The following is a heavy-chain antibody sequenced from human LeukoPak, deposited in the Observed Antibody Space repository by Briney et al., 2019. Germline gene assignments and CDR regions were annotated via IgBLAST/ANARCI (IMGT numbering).Heavy chain of an antibody. Sequence: SETLSLTCTVSGGSISSSSYFWGWIRQPPGKGLEWIGSIYYSGSTYFNPSLKSRVTISVDTSKNQLSLKVSSVTAADTAVYYCARNLYGGNLNYFDYWGQGTLVTVSS. CDR2: IYYSGST. D-gene: IGHD4-23*01. J-gene: IGHJ4*02. CDR3: ARNLYGGNLNYFDY. CDR1: GGSISSSSYF. V-gene: IGHV4-39*01.